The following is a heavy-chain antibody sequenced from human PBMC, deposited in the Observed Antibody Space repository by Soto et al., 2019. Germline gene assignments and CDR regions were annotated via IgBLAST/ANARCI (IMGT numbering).Heavy chain of an antibody. CDR2: IDWDDDK. V-gene: IGHV2-70*01. CDR3: ACLQNYDFGSGYLGGYFDY. D-gene: IGHD3-3*01. CDR1: GFSLSTSGMC. J-gene: IGHJ4*02. Sequence: GSGPTLVNPTQTLTLTCTFSGFSLSTSGMCVSWIRQPPGKALEWLALIDWDDDKYYSTSLKTRLTISKDTSKNQVVLTMTNMDPVDTAKYYCACLQNYDFGSGYLGGYFDYWGQGTLVTVSS.